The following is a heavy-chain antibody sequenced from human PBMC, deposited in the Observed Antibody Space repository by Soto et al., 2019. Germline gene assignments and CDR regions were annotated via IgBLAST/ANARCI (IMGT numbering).Heavy chain of an antibody. CDR3: ASMVGAANFDY. CDR2: INSDGSTT. Sequence: PGGSLRLSCAASGFTFSSYWMHWVRQAPGKGLMLDSRINSDGSTTNYADSVKGRFTISRDNAKNTLFLQMDSLRAEDTAVYYCASMVGAANFDYWGQGTLVTVSS. V-gene: IGHV3-74*01. D-gene: IGHD1-26*01. CDR1: GFTFSSYW. J-gene: IGHJ4*01.